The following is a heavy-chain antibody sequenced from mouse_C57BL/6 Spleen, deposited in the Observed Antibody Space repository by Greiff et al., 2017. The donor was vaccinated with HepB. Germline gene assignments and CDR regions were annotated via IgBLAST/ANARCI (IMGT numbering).Heavy chain of an antibody. D-gene: IGHD1-1*01. CDR2: IWRGGST. CDR1: GFSLTSYG. CDR3: AKKHYYGSSYAMDY. J-gene: IGHJ4*01. V-gene: IGHV2-5*01. Sequence: SLPFLFHPSHSLSITCTVSGFSLTSYGVHWVRQSPGKGLEWLGVIWRGGSTDYNAAFMSRLSITKDNSKSQVFFKMNSLQADDTAIYYCAKKHYYGSSYAMDYWGQGTSVTVSS.